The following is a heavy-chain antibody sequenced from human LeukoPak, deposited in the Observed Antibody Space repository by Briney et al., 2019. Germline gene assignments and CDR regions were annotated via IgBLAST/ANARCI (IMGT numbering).Heavy chain of an antibody. CDR3: ARGIRDIVVVPAANPFDY. J-gene: IGHJ4*02. D-gene: IGHD2-2*01. Sequence: SGGSLRLFCAASGFTFSNAWMSWIRQPPGKGLEWIGEINHSGSTNYNPSLKSRVTISVDTSKNQFSLKLSSVTAADTAVYYCARGIRDIVVVPAANPFDYWGQGTLVTVSS. V-gene: IGHV4-34*01. CDR1: GFTFSNAW. CDR2: INHSGST.